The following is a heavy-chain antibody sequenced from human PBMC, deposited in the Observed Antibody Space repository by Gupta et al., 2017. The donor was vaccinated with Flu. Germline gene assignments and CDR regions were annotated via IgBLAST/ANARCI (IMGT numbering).Heavy chain of an antibody. D-gene: IGHD2-15*01. Sequence: GWIRQHPGKALEWLALMYWDDDKRYSPSLKRRLTITKDASNNQVVLNKTNRDPVDTATYYCAHRSGRIRLWKYWGQGILVTVSS. J-gene: IGHJ4*02. CDR3: AHRSGRIRLWKY. V-gene: IGHV2-5*02. CDR2: MYWDDDK.